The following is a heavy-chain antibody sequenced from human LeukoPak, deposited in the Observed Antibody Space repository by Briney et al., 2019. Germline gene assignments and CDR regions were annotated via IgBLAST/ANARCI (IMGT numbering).Heavy chain of an antibody. CDR1: GGTFSSYA. Sequence: ASVKVSCKASGGTFSSYAINWVRQATGQGLEWMGWMNPNSGNTGYAQKFQGRVTMTRNTSISTAYMELSSLRSEDTAVYYCARGRRTYYDFWSGYRNWFDPWGQGTLVTVSS. CDR3: ARGRRTYYDFWSGYRNWFDP. CDR2: MNPNSGNT. V-gene: IGHV1-8*02. J-gene: IGHJ5*02. D-gene: IGHD3-3*01.